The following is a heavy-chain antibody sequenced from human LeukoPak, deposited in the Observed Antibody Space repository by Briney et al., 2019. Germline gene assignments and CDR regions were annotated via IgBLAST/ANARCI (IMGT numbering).Heavy chain of an antibody. CDR1: GFIFNNYV. CDR2: TSYDGNNE. Sequence: GGSLRLSCTASGFIFNNYVMHWFRQAPGKGLEWVALTSYDGNNEYYADSVKGRFSISRDNFKKTLYVQMNSLRPEDTAVYYCARDTQNPYYIKSGDAFDIWGQGTMVTVSS. D-gene: IGHD3-10*01. CDR3: ARDTQNPYYIKSGDAFDI. V-gene: IGHV3-30-3*01. J-gene: IGHJ3*02.